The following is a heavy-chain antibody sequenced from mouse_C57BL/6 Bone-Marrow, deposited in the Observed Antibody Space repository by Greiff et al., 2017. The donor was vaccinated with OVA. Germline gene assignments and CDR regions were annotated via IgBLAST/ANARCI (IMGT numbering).Heavy chain of an antibody. CDR1: GYTFTSYW. V-gene: IGHV1-50*01. Sequence: VQLQQPGAELVKPGASVKLSCKASGYTFTSYWMQWVKQRPGQGLEWIGEIDPSDSYTNYNQKFKGKATLTVDTSSSTAYMQLSSLTSEDSAVYYCAKIYYDYDPFAYWGQGTLVTVSA. J-gene: IGHJ3*01. CDR3: AKIYYDYDPFAY. D-gene: IGHD2-4*01. CDR2: IDPSDSYT.